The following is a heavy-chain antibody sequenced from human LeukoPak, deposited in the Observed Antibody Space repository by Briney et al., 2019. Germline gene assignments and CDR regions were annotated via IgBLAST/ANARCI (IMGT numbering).Heavy chain of an antibody. D-gene: IGHD6-19*01. V-gene: IGHV3-7*01. CDR2: IKEDGSEK. CDR3: ARYRLVWLPAPVFDY. CDR1: GFTFSDYY. Sequence: GGSLRLSCAASGFTFSDYYMSWIRQAPGKGLEWVANIKEDGSEKYYEDSVKGRFTISRDNTKNLLYLEMNRLRAEDTAVYYCARYRLVWLPAPVFDYWGQGTLVTVSS. J-gene: IGHJ4*02.